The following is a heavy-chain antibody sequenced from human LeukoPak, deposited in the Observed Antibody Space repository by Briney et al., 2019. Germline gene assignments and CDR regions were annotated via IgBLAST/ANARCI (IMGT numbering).Heavy chain of an antibody. Sequence: GGSLRLSCVASGFTFSTSWMNWVRQAPGKGLEWVANIKGDGSVQSYVDSVKGRFTISRDNAKNSLFLEMNSLRAEDTAVYYCAKGPGWLRDFDYWGQGTLVTVSS. CDR3: AKGPGWLRDFDY. J-gene: IGHJ4*02. CDR1: GFTFSTSW. V-gene: IGHV3-7*02. CDR2: IKGDGSVQ. D-gene: IGHD5-12*01.